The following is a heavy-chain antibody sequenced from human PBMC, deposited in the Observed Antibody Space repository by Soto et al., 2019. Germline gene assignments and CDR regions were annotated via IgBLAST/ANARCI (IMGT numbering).Heavy chain of an antibody. Sequence: EVILVESGGGLARPGGSLRLSCATSGFSFSSFEMIWVRQAPGKGLEWISYISDSGSTMYYADSVKGRFTISRDNAKNALYLQMSSLRVEDTALYYCARSTGTSDWGQGTQVTVSS. CDR2: ISDSGSTM. CDR1: GFSFSSFE. J-gene: IGHJ4*02. D-gene: IGHD4-17*01. CDR3: ARSTGTSD. V-gene: IGHV3-48*03.